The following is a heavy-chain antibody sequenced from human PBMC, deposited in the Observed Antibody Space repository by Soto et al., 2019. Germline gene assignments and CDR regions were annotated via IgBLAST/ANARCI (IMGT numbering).Heavy chain of an antibody. CDR1: GFTFNSFA. J-gene: IGHJ6*02. CDR2: ISGNGGAT. V-gene: IGHV3-64D*06. CDR3: VKGRRAAGNTLKAVGMDV. Sequence: PGGSLRLSCSASGFTFNSFAMHWVRQAPGKGLEYVSAISGNGGATYYADTAKGRITISRDNSKNTLYFQMSSLGADDKGVYYGVKGRRAAGNTLKAVGMDVWGQGTTVTVSS. D-gene: IGHD6-13*01.